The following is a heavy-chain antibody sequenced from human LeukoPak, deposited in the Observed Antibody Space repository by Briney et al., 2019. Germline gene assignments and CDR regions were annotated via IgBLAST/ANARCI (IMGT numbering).Heavy chain of an antibody. CDR1: GGSISSSSYY. Sequence: ETLSLTCTVSGGSISSSSYYWGWIRQPPGKGLEWIGSIYYSGSTYYNPSLKSRVTISVDTSKNQFSLKLSSVTAADTAVYYCARVVAAGIALIDYWGQGTLVTVSS. CDR2: IYYSGST. CDR3: ARVVAAGIALIDY. V-gene: IGHV4-39*07. J-gene: IGHJ4*02. D-gene: IGHD2-15*01.